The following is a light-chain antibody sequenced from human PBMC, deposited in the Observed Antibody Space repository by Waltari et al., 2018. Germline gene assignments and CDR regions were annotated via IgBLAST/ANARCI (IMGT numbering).Light chain of an antibody. CDR2: AAS. V-gene: IGKV1-NL1*01. Sequence: DIQMTQSPSSLSASVGDRVTITCRASQGLSGSLAWYQRKPGRAPKLLIYAASTLESGVPSRFSGSGSGTDYTLTINSLQPEDFATYYCQQYYSTPYTFGQGTNLEI. CDR3: QQYYSTPYT. CDR1: QGLSGS. J-gene: IGKJ2*01.